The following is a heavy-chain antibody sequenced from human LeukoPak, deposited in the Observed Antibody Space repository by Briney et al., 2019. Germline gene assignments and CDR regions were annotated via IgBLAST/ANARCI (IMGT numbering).Heavy chain of an antibody. J-gene: IGHJ6*02. Sequence: PSETLSLTCTVSGGSISSGGYYWSWIRQHPGKGLEWIGYIYYSGSTYYNPSLKSRVTISVDTSKNQFSLKLSSVTAADTAVYYCARHGCSSTSCQYNYYYYGMDVWGQGTTVTVSS. CDR3: ARHGCSSTSCQYNYYYYGMDV. D-gene: IGHD2-2*01. CDR2: IYYSGST. V-gene: IGHV4-31*03. CDR1: GGSISSGGYY.